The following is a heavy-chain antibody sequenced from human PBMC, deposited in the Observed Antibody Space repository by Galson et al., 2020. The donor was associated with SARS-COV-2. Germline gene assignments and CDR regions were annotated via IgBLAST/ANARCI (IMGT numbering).Heavy chain of an antibody. D-gene: IGHD6-19*01. CDR3: ARGPVAGTGS. J-gene: IGHJ5*02. V-gene: IGHV4-61*02. Sequence: SETLSLTCTVSGGSISSGSSYWSWLRQPAGKGLEWIGRNHTSGNTNYNPSLKSRVTISLDTSKNQFSLKLTSVTAADTAVYYCARGPVAGTGSWGQGTLVTVSS. CDR1: GGSISSGSSY. CDR2: NHTSGNT.